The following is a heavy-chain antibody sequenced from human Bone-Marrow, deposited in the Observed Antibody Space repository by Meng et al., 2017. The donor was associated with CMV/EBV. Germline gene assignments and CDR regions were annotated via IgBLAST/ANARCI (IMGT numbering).Heavy chain of an antibody. J-gene: IGHJ4*02. CDR3: ASTNDYGGYPLN. D-gene: IGHD4-23*01. CDR2: MSSSSSHI. V-gene: IGHV3-21*01. CDR1: GFTFSTYN. Sequence: GGSLRLSCAASGFTFSTYNMNWVRQPPGKGLEWVSSMSSSSSHINYADSVKGRFTISRDNAKNSLYLQMNSLRAEDTAVYYCASTNDYGGYPLNWGQGTLVTVSS.